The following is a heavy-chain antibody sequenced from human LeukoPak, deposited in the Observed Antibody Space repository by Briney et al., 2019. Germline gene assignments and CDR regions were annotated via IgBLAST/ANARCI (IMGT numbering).Heavy chain of an antibody. CDR1: GGSISSYY. Sequence: SETLSLTCTVSGGSISSYYWSWIRQPPGKGLEWIGYIYYSGSTNYNPSLKSRVTISVDTSKNQFSLKLSSVTAADTAVYYCAREKNDIVLTSYYFDYWGQGTLVTVSS. J-gene: IGHJ4*02. CDR3: AREKNDIVLTSYYFDY. D-gene: IGHD5-12*01. V-gene: IGHV4-59*12. CDR2: IYYSGST.